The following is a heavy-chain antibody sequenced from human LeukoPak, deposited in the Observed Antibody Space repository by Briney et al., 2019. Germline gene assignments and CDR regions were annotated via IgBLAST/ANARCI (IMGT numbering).Heavy chain of an antibody. Sequence: GGSLRLSCAASGFTFSNYGMNWVRQAPGKGLFWVSAITGGGDSTYYSDSVKDRFAITRDNSKNTLFLQLSSLRAEDTALYYCAKVISSGYYYDSWGQGTLVTVSA. J-gene: IGHJ4*02. V-gene: IGHV3-23*01. CDR2: ITGGGDST. D-gene: IGHD3-22*01. CDR1: GFTFSNYG. CDR3: AKVISSGYYYDS.